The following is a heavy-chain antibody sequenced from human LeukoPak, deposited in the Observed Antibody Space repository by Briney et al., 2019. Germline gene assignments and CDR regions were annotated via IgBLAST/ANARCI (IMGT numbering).Heavy chain of an antibody. D-gene: IGHD6-19*01. J-gene: IGHJ4*02. CDR1: GGTFSSYA. CDR3: ARGGPNRSGWTLDY. CDR2: INADSGNT. Sequence: GASVKVSCKASGGTFSSYAISWVRQAPGHGLEWMGWINADSGNTESSQRFQGRLSITWDTSATTAYMELSSLTSEDTAVYYCARGGPNRSGWTLDYWGPGTLVTVSS. V-gene: IGHV1-3*01.